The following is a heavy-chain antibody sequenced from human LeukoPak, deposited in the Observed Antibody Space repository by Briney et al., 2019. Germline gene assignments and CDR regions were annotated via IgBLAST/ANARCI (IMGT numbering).Heavy chain of an antibody. CDR1: AGSISGYY. CDR3: ARLPLRYNVDYWYFDL. J-gene: IGHJ2*01. V-gene: IGHV4-59*01. Sequence: SETLSLTCTVSAGSISGYYWSWIRQSPGKGLEWIGYMYYSGSTNYNPSLKSRVTISVDTSKNQFSLKLNSVTTADTAVYYCARLPLRYNVDYWYFDLWGRGTLVIVSS. CDR2: MYYSGST. D-gene: IGHD3-9*01.